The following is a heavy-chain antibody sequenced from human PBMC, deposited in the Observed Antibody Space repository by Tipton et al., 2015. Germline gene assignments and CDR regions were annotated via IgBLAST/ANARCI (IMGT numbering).Heavy chain of an antibody. CDR1: GFTFSNYG. V-gene: IGHV3-30*18. Sequence: SLRLSCVASGFTFSNYGMHWVRQAPGKGLEWVAVLSYDGNNNYYADSVKGRFTISRDNSKNTLFLLMNNLRAEDTAVYYCAKENSGDYFDYWGQGTLVTVSS. CDR3: AKENSGDYFDY. D-gene: IGHD6-19*01. CDR2: LSYDGNNN. J-gene: IGHJ4*02.